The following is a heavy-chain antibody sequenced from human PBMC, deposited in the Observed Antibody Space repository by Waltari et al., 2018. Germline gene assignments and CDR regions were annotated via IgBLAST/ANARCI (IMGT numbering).Heavy chain of an antibody. CDR2: IYSGGRT. V-gene: IGHV3-53*01. Sequence: EVQLVESGGGLIQPGGSLRLSCAASGFTVSSNSMSWVRQAPGTGLEWVSVIYSGGRTYYADSVKGLLTISRDNSKNTLYLQMNSLRAEDTAVYYCAREYSSSSGPLDRGPSDYYYYDGMDVWGQGTTVTVSS. J-gene: IGHJ6*02. CDR1: GFTVSSNS. CDR3: AREYSSSSGPLDRGPSDYYYYDGMDV. D-gene: IGHD6-6*01.